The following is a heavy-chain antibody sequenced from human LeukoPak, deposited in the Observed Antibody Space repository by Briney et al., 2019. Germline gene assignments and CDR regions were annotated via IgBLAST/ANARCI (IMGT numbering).Heavy chain of an antibody. D-gene: IGHD2-15*01. J-gene: IGHJ4*02. CDR2: IKKDGSEK. Sequence: GGSLRLSCAASGFTFSNYAMSWVRQAPGKGLEWVAIIKKDGSEKYYVDSMKGRFTISRDNAKNSLFLQMNSLRAEDTAIYYCTTDTWYSAGHWGQGTLVTVSS. CDR1: GFTFSNYA. V-gene: IGHV3-7*03. CDR3: TTDTWYSAGH.